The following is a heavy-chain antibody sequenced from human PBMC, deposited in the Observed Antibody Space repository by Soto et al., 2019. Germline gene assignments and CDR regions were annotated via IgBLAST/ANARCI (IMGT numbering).Heavy chain of an antibody. V-gene: IGHV1-69*01. J-gene: IGHJ5*01. CDR1: GGTFSSYA. Sequence: QVPLVQSGAEVKKPGSSVTVSCKASGGTFSSYAIHWVRQAPGQGLEWMGGIIPMYGPAKYAQRFQGRVTISADESTTTVYMEQTSLTSQETAVYYCARVNSMVRGVIDNWFDTGGDRTLVTVSS. D-gene: IGHD3-10*01. CDR3: ARVNSMVRGVIDNWFDT. CDR2: IIPMYGPA.